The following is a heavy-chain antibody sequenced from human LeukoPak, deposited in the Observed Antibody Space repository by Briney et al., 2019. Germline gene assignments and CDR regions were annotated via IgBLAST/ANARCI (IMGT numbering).Heavy chain of an antibody. V-gene: IGHV1-46*01. CDR1: GYTFTSYY. CDR3: ARDSLYGVVDY. D-gene: IGHD4-17*01. J-gene: IGHJ4*02. Sequence: GASAKVSCKTSGYTFTSYYIHWVRQAPGQGLEWMGIINSSGRSTSYAQKFQGRVTMTRDTSTSTVYMYLSSLRSEDTAVYYCARDSLYGVVDYWGQGTLVTVSS. CDR2: INSSGRST.